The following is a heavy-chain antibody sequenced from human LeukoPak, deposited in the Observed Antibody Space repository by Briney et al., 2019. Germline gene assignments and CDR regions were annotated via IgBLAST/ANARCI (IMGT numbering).Heavy chain of an antibody. D-gene: IGHD5-18*01. CDR3: ARADSGYSYSSFYFDY. CDR2: ISYDGSNK. V-gene: IGHV3-30*04. Sequence: GGSLRLSCAASGFTFSSYAMHWVRQAPGKGLEWVAVISYDGSNKYYADSVKGRFTISRDNSKNTLYLQMNSLRAEDTAVYYCARADSGYSYSSFYFDYWGQGTLVTVSS. J-gene: IGHJ4*02. CDR1: GFTFSSYA.